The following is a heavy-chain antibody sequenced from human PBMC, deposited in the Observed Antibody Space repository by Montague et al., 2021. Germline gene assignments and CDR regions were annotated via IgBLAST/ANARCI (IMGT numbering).Heavy chain of an antibody. J-gene: IGHJ4*02. CDR2: INHSGSA. D-gene: IGHD6-19*01. CDR1: GGSLSGYY. V-gene: IGHV4-34*01. Sequence: SETLSLTCGLSGGSLSGYYWAWIRQTPGKGLEWIGNINHSGSAKYNSSLNNRVPISVATSNTQFFLDLTSVTAADTAMYFCARGLFGTVNGQYSGGWYYFDKWGQGKMVTVSS. CDR3: ARGLFGTVNGQYSGGWYYFDK.